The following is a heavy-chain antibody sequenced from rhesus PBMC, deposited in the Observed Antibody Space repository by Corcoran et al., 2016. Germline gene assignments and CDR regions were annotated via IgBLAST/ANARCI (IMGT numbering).Heavy chain of an antibody. CDR2: IDGNSAST. J-gene: IGHJ4*01. CDR3: ARGYCTSTTCYLDY. V-gene: IGHV4-73*01. D-gene: IGHD2-2*01. CDR1: GGSISGNY. Sequence: QVKLQQWGEGLVKPSETLSLTCAVYGGSISGNYWSWIRQPPGKGLEWIGNIDGNSASTNYNPSLKNRVTISKDTSKNQFSLKLSSVTAADTAVYYCARGYCTSTTCYLDYWGQGVLVTVSS.